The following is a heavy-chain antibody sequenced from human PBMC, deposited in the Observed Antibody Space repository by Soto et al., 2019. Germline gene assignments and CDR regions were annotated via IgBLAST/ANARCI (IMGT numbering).Heavy chain of an antibody. V-gene: IGHV1-2*04. CDR3: ARTHLGCSGGSCYYNWFDP. Sequence: ASVEVSCKASGDTFTGYYRHWVRHAPGQGLEWMGWINPNSGGTNYAQKFQGWVTMTRDTSISTAYMELSRLRSDDTAVYYCARTHLGCSGGSCYYNWFDPWGQGTLVTVSS. CDR2: INPNSGGT. D-gene: IGHD2-15*01. CDR1: GDTFTGYY. J-gene: IGHJ5*02.